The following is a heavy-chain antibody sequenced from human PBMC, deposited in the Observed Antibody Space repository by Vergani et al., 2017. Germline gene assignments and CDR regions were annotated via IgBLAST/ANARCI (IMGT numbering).Heavy chain of an antibody. CDR1: GFTFSSYA. V-gene: IGHV3-23*01. CDR3: AKANPRNSGYEYLYCDHAMDV. CDR2: ISGSGGST. D-gene: IGHD5-12*01. Sequence: EVQLLESGGGLVQPGGSLRLSCAASGFTFSSYAMSWVRQAPGKGLEWVSAISGSGGSTYYAGSVKGRFTISRDSSKNTLYLQMNSLSAGDTAVYYCAKANPRNSGYEYLYCDHAMDVGGQGTTVTVSS. J-gene: IGHJ6*02.